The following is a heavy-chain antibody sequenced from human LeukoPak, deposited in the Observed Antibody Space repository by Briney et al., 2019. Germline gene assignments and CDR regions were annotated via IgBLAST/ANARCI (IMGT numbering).Heavy chain of an antibody. CDR3: ARAYTYYDFWTTYP. CDR1: GYTFTGYY. V-gene: IGHV1-2*02. J-gene: IGHJ5*02. Sequence: AASVKVSCKASGYTFTGYYMHWVRQAPGQGLVWMGWINPNSGDTNYAQKFQGRVTMTRDTSIGTAYMELSRLISDDTAVYYCARAYTYYDFWTTYPWGQGTLVTVSS. CDR2: INPNSGDT. D-gene: IGHD3-3*01.